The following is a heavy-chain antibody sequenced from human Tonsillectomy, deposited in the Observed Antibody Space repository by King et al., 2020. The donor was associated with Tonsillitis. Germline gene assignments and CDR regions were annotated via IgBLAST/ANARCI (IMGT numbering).Heavy chain of an antibody. V-gene: IGHV3-30*18. CDR2: ISYDGKNE. CDR1: GFTFSSYG. Sequence: VQLVESGGGEVQPGRSLRLSCVASGFTFSSYGINWVRRTPGKGLEWVAAISYDGKNEHYADSMKGRFTISRDDSTKTVFLQMSSLRPEDTAVYFCAKGWGFSWNYPDAFDLWGQGTLVTVSS. CDR3: AKGWGFSWNYPDAFDL. J-gene: IGHJ3*01. D-gene: IGHD1-7*01.